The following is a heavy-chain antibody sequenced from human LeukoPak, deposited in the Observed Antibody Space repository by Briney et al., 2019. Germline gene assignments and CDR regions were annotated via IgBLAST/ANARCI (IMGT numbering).Heavy chain of an antibody. CDR3: ARGIAATGTSHLDY. CDR1: GFTFNIYS. J-gene: IGHJ4*02. V-gene: IGHV3-48*04. Sequence: GGSLRLSCAASGFTFNIYSMSWVRQAPGKGLEWVSYIISSSSTVYYADSVKGRSTISRDNAKNSLYLQMNSLRAEDTAVYYCARGIAATGTSHLDYWGQGTLVTVSS. D-gene: IGHD6-13*01. CDR2: IISSSSTV.